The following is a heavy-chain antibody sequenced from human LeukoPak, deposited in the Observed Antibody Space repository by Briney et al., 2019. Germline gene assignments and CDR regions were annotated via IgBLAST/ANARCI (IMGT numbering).Heavy chain of an antibody. D-gene: IGHD5-18*01. J-gene: IGHJ4*02. CDR3: ARDRGYSHGD. CDR1: GGSFSIYY. V-gene: IGHV4-4*07. Sequence: NPSETLSLTCSVSGGSFSIYYWSWIGQPAGKGLEWIGRIDTSGSTNYNPSLRSRVTMSVDTSKNQFSLKLSSVPAADTAVYYCARDRGYSHGDWGQGTLVTVSS. CDR2: IDTSGST.